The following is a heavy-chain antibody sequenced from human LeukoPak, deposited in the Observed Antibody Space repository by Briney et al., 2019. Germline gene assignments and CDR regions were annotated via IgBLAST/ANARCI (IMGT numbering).Heavy chain of an antibody. Sequence: GGSLRLSCAASGFTFSSYSMNWSGRAQGKGLDGVSSISSSSSYIYCADSVKGRFTISRDNAKNSLYLQMNSLRAEDTAVYYCAKDGSGSCFDYWGQGTLVTVSS. CDR1: GFTFSSYS. D-gene: IGHD1-26*01. CDR3: AKDGSGSCFDY. V-gene: IGHV3-21*01. J-gene: IGHJ4*02. CDR2: ISSSSSYI.